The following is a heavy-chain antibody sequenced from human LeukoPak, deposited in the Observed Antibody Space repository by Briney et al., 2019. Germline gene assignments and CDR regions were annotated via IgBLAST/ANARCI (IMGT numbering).Heavy chain of an antibody. J-gene: IGHJ4*02. Sequence: PSETLSLTCTVSGGSISIYYWNWIRQPAGKGLEWIGRIYNTGSTNYNPCLKSRVTMSVDTSNNRLSLNLSPVTAADTAVYYCARDGGGTGRPFDFWGQGTLVTVSS. CDR3: ARDGGGTGRPFDF. V-gene: IGHV4-4*07. CDR2: IYNTGST. CDR1: GGSISIYY. D-gene: IGHD1-26*01.